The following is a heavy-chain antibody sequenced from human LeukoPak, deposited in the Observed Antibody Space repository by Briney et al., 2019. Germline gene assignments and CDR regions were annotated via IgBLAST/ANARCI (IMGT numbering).Heavy chain of an antibody. CDR2: INPSGGST. CDR1: GYTFTSYY. J-gene: IGHJ4*02. D-gene: IGHD2-21*02. Sequence: ASVKVSCKASGYTFTSYYMHWVRQAPGQGLEWMGIINPSGGSTSYAQKFQGRVTMARDTSTSTVYMELSSLRSEDTAVYYCARASAYCGGGCYSQYFDYWGQGTLVTVSS. CDR3: ARASAYCGGGCYSQYFDY. V-gene: IGHV1-46*01.